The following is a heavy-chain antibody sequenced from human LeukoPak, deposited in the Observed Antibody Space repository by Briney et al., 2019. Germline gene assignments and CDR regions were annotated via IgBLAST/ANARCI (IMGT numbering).Heavy chain of an antibody. D-gene: IGHD5-18*01. CDR3: ARDRDTAMGL. J-gene: IGHJ4*02. Sequence: GGSLRLSCAASGFTFSNYAMHWVRQAPGKGLEWVAIISYDGNDKYYTDSVKGRFTISRDKSKNTLYLQMNSLRAEDAAVYYCARDRDTAMGLWGQGTLVTVSS. V-gene: IGHV3-30-3*01. CDR1: GFTFSNYA. CDR2: ISYDGNDK.